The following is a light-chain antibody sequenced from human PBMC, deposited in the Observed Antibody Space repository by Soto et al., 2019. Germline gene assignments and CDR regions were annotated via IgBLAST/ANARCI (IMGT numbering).Light chain of an antibody. CDR3: QQANTFPHT. V-gene: IGKV1D-12*01. Sequence: DIQMTQSPSSVSASVGDTVIITCRASQPINNWLAWYQQKPGKAPNLLIHGASNLQGGVPSRFSGSGSGTDFPLTITSLQPEDFAPYFCQQANTFPHTFGQGTKLEIK. CDR2: GAS. J-gene: IGKJ2*01. CDR1: QPINNW.